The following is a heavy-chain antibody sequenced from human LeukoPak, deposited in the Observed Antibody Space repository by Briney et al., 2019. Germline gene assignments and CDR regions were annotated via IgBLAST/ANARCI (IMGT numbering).Heavy chain of an antibody. CDR2: IKEDGSEN. Sequence: GGSLRLSCVASGFTFSDYWMSWVRQAPGKGLEWVANIKEDGSENYYVDSVRGRFTISRDNAKNSLYLQMNSLRAEETAVYYCASALSDWGQGTLVTVSS. J-gene: IGHJ4*02. V-gene: IGHV3-7*01. D-gene: IGHD3-16*02. CDR1: GFTFSDYW. CDR3: ASALSD.